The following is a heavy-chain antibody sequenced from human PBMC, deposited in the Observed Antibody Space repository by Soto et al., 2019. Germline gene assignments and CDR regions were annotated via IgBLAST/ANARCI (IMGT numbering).Heavy chain of an antibody. J-gene: IGHJ4*02. CDR1: GFTFSSYA. Sequence: PVGSLRLSCAASGFTFSSYAMSWVRQAPGKGLEWVSAISGSGGSTYYADSVKGRFTISRDNSKNTLYLQMNSLRAEDTAVYYCAKDRLKRIGELLWFGELLYDYWGQGTLVTVSS. V-gene: IGHV3-23*01. D-gene: IGHD3-10*01. CDR3: AKDRLKRIGELLWFGELLYDY. CDR2: ISGSGGST.